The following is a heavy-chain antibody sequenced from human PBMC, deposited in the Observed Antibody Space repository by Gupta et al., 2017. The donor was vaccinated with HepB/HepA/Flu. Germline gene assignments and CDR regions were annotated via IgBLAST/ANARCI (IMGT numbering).Heavy chain of an antibody. CDR1: GFISSDYY. D-gene: IGHD1-14*01. CDR3: ARNRNYYYFDY. V-gene: IGHV3-72*01. J-gene: IGHJ4*02. Sequence: VQLVESEGGLVQPGGSLRLSCAASGFISSDYYMDWVRQAPGKGLEWVGVIKNRRNNYITEYAASVKGRFTISRDDSKNKLYLQMNSLRIEDTAVYFCARNRNYYYFDYWGQGTLVTVSS. CDR2: IKNRRNNYIT.